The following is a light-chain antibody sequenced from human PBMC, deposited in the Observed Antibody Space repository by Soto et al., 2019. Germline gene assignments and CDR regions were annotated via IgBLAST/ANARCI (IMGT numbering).Light chain of an antibody. Sequence: DIQMTQSPSSVSASVGDRVSITCRASQDISNWLAWYQQKPGKAPKLLIYSASSLQSGVPSRFTGSGSGTDFTLTISSLQPEDFATYYCLHTSRFPSTFGQGTKVDIK. V-gene: IGKV1-12*02. CDR3: LHTSRFPST. J-gene: IGKJ1*01. CDR1: QDISNW. CDR2: SAS.